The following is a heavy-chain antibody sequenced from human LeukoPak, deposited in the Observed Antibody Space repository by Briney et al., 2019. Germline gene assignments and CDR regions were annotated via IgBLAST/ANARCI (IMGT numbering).Heavy chain of an antibody. J-gene: IGHJ6*02. V-gene: IGHV4-4*07. CDR1: GHPISSYY. CDR3: ARDAGTSYHYYYYYGMDV. D-gene: IGHD1-1*01. CDR2: IYTSGST. Sequence: SEPLSLTCTVSGHPISSYYWSWLRQPAGKGLEWLGRIYTSGSTNYNPSLKSRVTMSVDTSKNQFSLKLSAVTAADTAVYYCARDAGTSYHYYYYYGMDVGGQGTTVTVS.